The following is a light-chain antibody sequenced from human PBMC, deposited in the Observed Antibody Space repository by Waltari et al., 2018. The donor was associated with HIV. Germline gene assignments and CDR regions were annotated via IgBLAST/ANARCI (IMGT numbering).Light chain of an antibody. V-gene: IGKV3-15*01. CDR3: QQYNNWPPLT. J-gene: IGKJ4*01. CDR1: QSVSSN. CDR2: GAS. Sequence: EIVMTQSPATLSVSPGERATLSCRASQSVSSNLAWYRQKPGQAPRLLIYGASTSATGIPARFSGSGSGTEFTLTISSLQSEDFAVYYCQQYNNWPPLTFGGGTKVEIK.